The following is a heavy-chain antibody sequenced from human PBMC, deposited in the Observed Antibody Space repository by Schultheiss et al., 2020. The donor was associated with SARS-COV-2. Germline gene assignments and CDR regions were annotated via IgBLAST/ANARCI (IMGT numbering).Heavy chain of an antibody. CDR1: GGSISSGGYY. J-gene: IGHJ6*02. D-gene: IGHD4/OR15-4a*01. CDR2: INHGEAT. CDR3: ARGRGARYVAYYSYYYDIYL. V-gene: IGHV4-61*08. Sequence: SETLSLTCTVSGGSISSGGYYWSWIRQPPGKGLEWIGEINHGEATNYNPSLKSRVTISVDTFKKQFSLKLNSVTAADTAVYFCARGRGARYVAYYSYYYDIYLWTQGTTVTVSS.